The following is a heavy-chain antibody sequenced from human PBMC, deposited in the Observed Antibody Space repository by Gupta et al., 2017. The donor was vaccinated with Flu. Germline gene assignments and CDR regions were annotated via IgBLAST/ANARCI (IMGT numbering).Heavy chain of an antibody. V-gene: IGHV1-8*01. D-gene: IGHD1-1*01. CDR2: MNPNSGNT. CDR3: ARGFRDGYNRRMRIYYFDY. Sequence: NWVRQATGQGLEWMGWMNPNSGNTGYAQKFQGRVTMTRNTSISTAYMELSSLRSEDTAVYYCARGFRDGYNRRMRIYYFDYWGQGTLVTVSS. J-gene: IGHJ4*02.